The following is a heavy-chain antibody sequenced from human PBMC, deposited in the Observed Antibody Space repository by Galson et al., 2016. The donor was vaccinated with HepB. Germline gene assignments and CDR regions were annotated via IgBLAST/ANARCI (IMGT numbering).Heavy chain of an antibody. Sequence: SVKVSCKASGGTFSSYPITWVRQAPGQGPEWMGGIIPIFGTANYAQKFQDRVTITADKYTSTAYMELRSLRSEDTAFYYCASGHPSLPTDAFDIWGQETLVTVSS. J-gene: IGHJ3*02. CDR3: ASGHPSLPTDAFDI. CDR1: GGTFSSYP. V-gene: IGHV1-69*06. D-gene: IGHD1-1*01. CDR2: IIPIFGTA.